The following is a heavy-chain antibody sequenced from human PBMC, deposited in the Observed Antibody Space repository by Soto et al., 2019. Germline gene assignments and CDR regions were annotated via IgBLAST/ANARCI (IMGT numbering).Heavy chain of an antibody. CDR1: GYTFTSYY. D-gene: IGHD6-19*01. CDR3: ARTESEQWLVGDAFDI. Sequence: QVQLVQSGAEVKKPGASVKVSCKASGYTFTSYYMHWVRQAPGQGLEWMGIINPSGGSTSYAQKFQGRVTMTRDTSTSTVYMELSSLRSEDTAVYYCARTESEQWLVGDAFDIWGQGTMVTVSS. V-gene: IGHV1-46*03. CDR2: INPSGGST. J-gene: IGHJ3*02.